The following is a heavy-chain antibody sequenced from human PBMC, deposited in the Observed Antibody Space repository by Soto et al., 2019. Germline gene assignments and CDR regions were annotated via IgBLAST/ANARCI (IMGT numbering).Heavy chain of an antibody. Sequence: GGSLRLSCVASGFNFDDSAMNWVRQVPGKGLEWVSGITWNSGHILYADSVKGRFTISRDNAKKSLYLELNSLRPEDTALYYCAKARSSMIVVVMDYWGQGTPGTVS. V-gene: IGHV3-9*01. CDR3: AKARSSMIVVVMDY. J-gene: IGHJ4*02. CDR2: ITWNSGHI. CDR1: GFNFDDSA. D-gene: IGHD3-22*01.